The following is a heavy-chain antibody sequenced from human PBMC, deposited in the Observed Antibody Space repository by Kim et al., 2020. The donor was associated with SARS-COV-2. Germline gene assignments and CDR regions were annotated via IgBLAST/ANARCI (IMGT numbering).Heavy chain of an antibody. D-gene: IGHD3-10*01. J-gene: IGHJ6*02. Sequence: LQRRVTVSVETSTNQFSLKLSSVTAADTAVYYCARRSGSPPYYYYGMDVWGQGTTVTVSS. V-gene: IGHV4-59*08. CDR3: ARRSGSPPYYYYGMDV.